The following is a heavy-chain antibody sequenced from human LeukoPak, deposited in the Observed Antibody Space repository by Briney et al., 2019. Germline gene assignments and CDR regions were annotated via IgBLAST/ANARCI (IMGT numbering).Heavy chain of an antibody. Sequence: PGGSLRLSCAASGFTFSSYGMYWVRQAPGKGLEWVALRYDGSNKYYADSVKGRFTVSRDNSKNTLYLQMKSLRAEDTAVYYCAKGRWGLTINNFDIWGQGRMVTVSS. CDR2: RYDGSNK. CDR3: AKGRWGLTINNFDI. V-gene: IGHV3-30*02. CDR1: GFTFSSYG. D-gene: IGHD3-9*01. J-gene: IGHJ3*02.